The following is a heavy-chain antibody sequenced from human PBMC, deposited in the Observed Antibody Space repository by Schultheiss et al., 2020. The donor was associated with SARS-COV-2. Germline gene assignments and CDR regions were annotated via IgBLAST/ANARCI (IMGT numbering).Heavy chain of an antibody. CDR2: ITPDTGKT. Sequence: ASVKVSCKTSGYAFGTYGIIWVRHAPGQGFEWMGYITPDTGKTSYSQKVQGRVTMTTDTSTRTVYMELSSLRAEDTAVYYCAREGYAFDIWGQGTMVTVSS. J-gene: IGHJ3*02. CDR3: AREGYAFDI. V-gene: IGHV1-18*01. CDR1: GYAFGTYG.